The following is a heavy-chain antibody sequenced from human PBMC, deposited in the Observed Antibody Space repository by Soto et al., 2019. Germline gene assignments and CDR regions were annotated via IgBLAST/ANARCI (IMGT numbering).Heavy chain of an antibody. CDR1: GYTFTSYG. V-gene: IGHV1-18*01. CDR3: ARDSIAARRWEEIFDY. CDR2: ISAYNGNA. J-gene: IGHJ4*02. D-gene: IGHD6-6*01. Sequence: QVQLVQSGAEVKKPGASVKVSCKASGYTFTSYGISWVRQAPGQGLEWMGWISAYNGNAHYAEKLKGRVTMTTDTSTSTAYMELRSLRSDDTAVYYCARDSIAARRWEEIFDYWGQGTLVTVSS.